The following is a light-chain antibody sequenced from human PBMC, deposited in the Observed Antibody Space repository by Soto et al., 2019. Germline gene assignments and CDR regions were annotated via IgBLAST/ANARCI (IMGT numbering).Light chain of an antibody. CDR3: QQYNNWPRT. CDR1: QSVRSN. Sequence: EIVMTQSPATLSVSPGERATLSCRASQSVRSNLAWYQQKPGQAPRLLIYGASTRATGIPARFSGSGSGTDFTLTISSLQSEDFAVYYCQQYNNWPRTFGQGTQVEIK. J-gene: IGKJ1*01. V-gene: IGKV3-15*01. CDR2: GAS.